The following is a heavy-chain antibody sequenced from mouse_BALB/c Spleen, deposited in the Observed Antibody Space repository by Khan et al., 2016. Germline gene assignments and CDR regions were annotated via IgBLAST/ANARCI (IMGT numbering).Heavy chain of an antibody. Sequence: EVQLQESGPGLVKPCQSLSLTCSVTGYSITSGYYWNWIRQFPGNKLEWMGYISYDGSNNYNPSLKNRISITRDTSKNQFFLKLNSVTTEDTATYDCARGGGLVPVAYWGQGTRVTVSA. J-gene: IGHJ3*01. CDR2: ISYDGSN. V-gene: IGHV3-6*02. D-gene: IGHD2-3*01. CDR3: ARGGGLVPVAY. CDR1: GYSITSGYY.